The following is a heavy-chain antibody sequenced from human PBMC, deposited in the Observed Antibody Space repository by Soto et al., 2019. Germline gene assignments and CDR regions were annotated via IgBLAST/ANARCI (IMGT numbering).Heavy chain of an antibody. D-gene: IGHD3-10*01. V-gene: IGHV1-69*13. Sequence: SVKVSCKASGGTLSSYAISWVRQAPGQGLEWMGGIIPIFGTANYAQKFQGRVTITADESTSTAYMELSRLRSEDTAVYYCARPSLDGSGSYPLDYWGQGTLVTVSS. CDR1: GGTLSSYA. CDR3: ARPSLDGSGSYPLDY. CDR2: IIPIFGTA. J-gene: IGHJ4*02.